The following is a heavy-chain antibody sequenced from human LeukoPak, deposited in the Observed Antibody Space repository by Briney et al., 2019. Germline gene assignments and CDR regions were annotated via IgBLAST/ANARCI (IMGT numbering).Heavy chain of an antibody. J-gene: IGHJ4*02. CDR3: AKDWTSHNGVYDCLDF. Sequence: GGSLRLSCAASGFSFDVHAMTWVRQAPGKGPEWVATIGGPAETFYADSVRGRFTISRDNSGYTLYLQMNRLRAEDSALYYCAKDWTSHNGVYDCLDFWGQGTQVTVSS. V-gene: IGHV3-23*01. CDR2: IGGPAET. D-gene: IGHD3-16*01. CDR1: GFSFDVHA.